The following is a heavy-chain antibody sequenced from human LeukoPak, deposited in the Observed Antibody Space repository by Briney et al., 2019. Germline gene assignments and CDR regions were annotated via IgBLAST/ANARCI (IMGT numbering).Heavy chain of an antibody. CDR3: ARDPRYCSSTSCYAGRNWFDP. Sequence: ASVPDSCKASGYTFTGYYMHWVRQAPGQGLEWVGWINPNSGGTNYAQKFQGRVTMTRDTSISTAYMELSRLRSYDTAVYYCARDPRYCSSTSCYAGRNWFDPWGQGALLTVSS. D-gene: IGHD2-2*01. V-gene: IGHV1-2*02. CDR2: INPNSGGT. J-gene: IGHJ5*02. CDR1: GYTFTGYY.